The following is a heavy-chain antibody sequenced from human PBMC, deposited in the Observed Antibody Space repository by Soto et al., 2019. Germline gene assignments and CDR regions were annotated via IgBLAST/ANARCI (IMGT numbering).Heavy chain of an antibody. CDR2: INPNSGGT. CDR1: GYTFTGYY. D-gene: IGHD3-10*01. Sequence: RASVKVSCKVSGYTFTGYYMHWVRQAPGQGLEWMGWINPNSGGTNYAQKFQGRVTMTRDTSISTAYMELSRLRSDDTAVYYCARAITMVRGVIMGGYYYGMDVWGQGTTVTVSS. CDR3: ARAITMVRGVIMGGYYYGMDV. V-gene: IGHV1-2*02. J-gene: IGHJ6*02.